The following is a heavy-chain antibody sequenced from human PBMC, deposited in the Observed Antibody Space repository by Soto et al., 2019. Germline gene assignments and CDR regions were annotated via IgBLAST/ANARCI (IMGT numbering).Heavy chain of an antibody. CDR1: GYTFTSYD. CDR3: ARQWELSGYYYGMDV. CDR2: MNPNSGNT. J-gene: IGHJ6*02. V-gene: IGHV1-8*01. Sequence: GASVKVSCKVSGYTFTSYDINWVRQATGQGLEWMGWMNPNSGNTGYAQKFQGRVTMTRDTSISTAYMELSSLRSEDTAVYYCARQWELSGYYYGMDVWGQGTTVTVSS. D-gene: IGHD1-26*01.